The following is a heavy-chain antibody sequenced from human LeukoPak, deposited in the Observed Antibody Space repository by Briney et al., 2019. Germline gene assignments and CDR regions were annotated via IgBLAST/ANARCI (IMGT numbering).Heavy chain of an antibody. CDR2: INAGNGNT. Sequence: ASVKVSCKASGYTFTSYAMHWVRQAPGQRLEWMGWINAGNGNTKYSQKFQGRVTITRGTSASTAYMELSSLRAGDTAVYYCARGARGYSAYDADFDYWGQGTLVTVSS. CDR3: ARGARGYSAYDADFDY. D-gene: IGHD5-12*01. V-gene: IGHV1-3*01. CDR1: GYTFTSYA. J-gene: IGHJ4*02.